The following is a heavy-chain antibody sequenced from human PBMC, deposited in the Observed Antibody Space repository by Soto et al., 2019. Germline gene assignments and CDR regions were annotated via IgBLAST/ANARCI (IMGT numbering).Heavy chain of an antibody. CDR2: ISAYNGNT. Sequence: ASVKVSCKASGGTFSSYTISWVRQAPGQGLEWMGWISAYNGNTNYAQKLQGRVTMTTDTSTSTAYMELRSLRSDDTAVYYCARGLRFLDWFDPWGQGTLVTVSS. V-gene: IGHV1-18*01. D-gene: IGHD3-3*01. CDR1: GGTFSSYT. J-gene: IGHJ5*02. CDR3: ARGLRFLDWFDP.